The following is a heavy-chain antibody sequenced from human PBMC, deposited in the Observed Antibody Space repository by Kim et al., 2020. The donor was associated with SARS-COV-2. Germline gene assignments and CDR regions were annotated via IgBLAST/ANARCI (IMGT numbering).Heavy chain of an antibody. V-gene: IGHV4-59*08. Sequence: SETLSLTCTVSDDSITSDYCSWIRQSPAKGLEWIGFINYRGSTTYNPSFKSRVTLSVDTSKNQFSLKMTSVTAADTAIYYCARHRCTNGVCLHDYWGQGT. CDR3: ARHRCTNGVCLHDY. D-gene: IGHD2-8*01. J-gene: IGHJ4*02. CDR2: INYRGST. CDR1: DDSITSDY.